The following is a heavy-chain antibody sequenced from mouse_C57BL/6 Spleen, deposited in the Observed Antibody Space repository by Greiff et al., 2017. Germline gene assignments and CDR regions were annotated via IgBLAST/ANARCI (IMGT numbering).Heavy chain of an antibody. CDR2: INPNNGGT. V-gene: IGHV1-18*01. CDR1: GYTFTDYN. D-gene: IGHD1-1*01. Sequence: EVQLQQSGPELVKPGASVKIPCKASGYTFTDYNMDWVKQSHGKSLEWIGDINPNNGGTIYNQKFKGKATLTVDKSSRTAYMEHRSLTAEDTAVYYFARYHGSSHWYFDVWGTGTTVTVSS. CDR3: ARYHGSSHWYFDV. J-gene: IGHJ1*03.